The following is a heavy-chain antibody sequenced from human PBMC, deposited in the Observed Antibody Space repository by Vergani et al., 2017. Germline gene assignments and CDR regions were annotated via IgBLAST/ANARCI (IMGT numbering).Heavy chain of an antibody. CDR1: GGSFSGYY. J-gene: IGHJ4*02. CDR2: INHSGST. D-gene: IGHD2-2*01. V-gene: IGHV4-34*01. CDR3: ARARGYCSSTSCQLRGRLDY. Sequence: QVQLQQWGAGLLKPSETLSLTCAVYGGSFSGYYWSWIRQPPGKGREWIGEINHSGSTNYNPSLKSRVTISVDTSKNQFSLKLSSVTAADTAVYYCARARGYCSSTSCQLRGRLDYWGQGTLVTVSS.